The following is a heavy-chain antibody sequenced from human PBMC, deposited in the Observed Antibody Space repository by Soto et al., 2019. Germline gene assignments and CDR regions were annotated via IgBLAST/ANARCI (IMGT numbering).Heavy chain of an antibody. CDR3: ARVVVVIPPGYYYAMDV. V-gene: IGHV3-48*02. J-gene: IGHJ6*02. D-gene: IGHD3-22*01. CDR2: ITSSSDTI. Sequence: PGGSLRLSCAASEFTFSSFHMNWVRQKPGRGLEWVAYITSSSDTIYYSDSVKGRFTISRDNGKNSLFLQMNSLRDEDTAVYYCARVVVVIPPGYYYAMDVWGQGTTVTVSS. CDR1: EFTFSSFH.